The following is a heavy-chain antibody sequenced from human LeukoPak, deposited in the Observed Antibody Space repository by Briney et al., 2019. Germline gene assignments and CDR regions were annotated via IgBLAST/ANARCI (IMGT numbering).Heavy chain of an antibody. CDR2: VYYTGST. Sequence: SQTLSLTCTVSGGSINNYYWSWVRQPPGKGLEWIGYVYYTGSTNYNPSLKSRVTISVDTSKNQFSLKLSSVTAADTAVYYCARARTSYAVRGVFDYWGQGTLVTVSS. J-gene: IGHJ4*02. CDR1: GGSINNYY. D-gene: IGHD3-10*01. V-gene: IGHV4-59*12. CDR3: ARARTSYAVRGVFDY.